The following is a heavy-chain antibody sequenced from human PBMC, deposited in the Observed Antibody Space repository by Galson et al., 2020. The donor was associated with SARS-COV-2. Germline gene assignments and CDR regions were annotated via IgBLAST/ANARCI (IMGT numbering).Heavy chain of an antibody. Sequence: ASETLSLTCTVSGSSISSGDYYWSWIRQPPGKGLEWIGYIYYSGSTYYNPSLKSRVTISVDTSKNQFSLKLSSVTAADTAVYYCARAYDSSGYYPDYWGQGTLVTVSS. V-gene: IGHV4-30-4*01. D-gene: IGHD3-22*01. CDR1: GSSISSGDYY. CDR2: IYYSGST. CDR3: ARAYDSSGYYPDY. J-gene: IGHJ4*02.